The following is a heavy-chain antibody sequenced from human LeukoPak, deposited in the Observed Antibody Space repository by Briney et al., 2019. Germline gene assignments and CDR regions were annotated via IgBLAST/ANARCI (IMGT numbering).Heavy chain of an antibody. D-gene: IGHD2-15*01. V-gene: IGHV1-8*03. CDR3: ARGLCSGGSCYDAFAL. J-gene: IGHJ3*01. Sequence: QKFQGRVTITRNTSINTAYMELSSLRSEDTAVYYCARGLCSGGSCYDAFALWGQGTMVTVSS.